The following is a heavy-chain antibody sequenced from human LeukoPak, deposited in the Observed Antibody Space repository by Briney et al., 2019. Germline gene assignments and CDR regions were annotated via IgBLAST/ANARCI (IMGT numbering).Heavy chain of an antibody. CDR1: GGSISSSSYY. V-gene: IGHV4-39*07. J-gene: IGHJ5*02. D-gene: IGHD1-26*01. CDR2: IYYSGST. Sequence: SETLSLTCTVSGGSISSSSYYWGWIRQPPGKGLEWIGSIYYSGSTYYNPSLKSRVTISVDTSKNQFSLKLSSVTAADTAVYYCARPIVGATDGWFDPWGQGTLVTVSS. CDR3: ARPIVGATDGWFDP.